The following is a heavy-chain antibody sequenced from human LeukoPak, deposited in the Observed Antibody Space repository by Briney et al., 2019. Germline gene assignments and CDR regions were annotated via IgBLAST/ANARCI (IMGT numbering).Heavy chain of an antibody. CDR1: GFTFSSYW. V-gene: IGHV3-7*01. CDR2: IKQDGSEK. Sequence: GSLRPSCAASGFTFSSYWMSWVCQAPGKGLEWVANIKQDGSEKYYVDSVKGRFTISRDNAKNSLYLQMNSLRAEDTAVYYCARDIVVVTAILDYWGQGTVVTVSS. CDR3: ARDIVVVTAILDY. J-gene: IGHJ4*02. D-gene: IGHD2-21*02.